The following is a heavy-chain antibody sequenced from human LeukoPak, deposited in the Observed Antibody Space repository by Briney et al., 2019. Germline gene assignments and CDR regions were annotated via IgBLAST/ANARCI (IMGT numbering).Heavy chain of an antibody. CDR2: INHSGST. D-gene: IGHD6-13*01. J-gene: IGHJ4*02. V-gene: IGHV4-34*01. Sequence: SETLSLTCAVYGGSFSGYYWSWIRQPPGKGLEWIGEINHSGSTNYNPSPKSRVTISVDTSKNQFSLKLSSVTAADTAVYYCARRGSLRPAAAGYFDYWGQGTLVTVSS. CDR1: GGSFSGYY. CDR3: ARRGSLRPAAAGYFDY.